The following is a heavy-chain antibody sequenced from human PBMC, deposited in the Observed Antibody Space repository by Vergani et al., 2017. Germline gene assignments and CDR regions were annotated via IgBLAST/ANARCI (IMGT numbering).Heavy chain of an antibody. CDR1: GGSISSYY. CDR2: NYYSGST. V-gene: IGHV4-59*01. J-gene: IGHJ4*02. Sequence: QVQLQESGPGLVKPSETLSLTCTVSGGSISSYYWSWIRQPPGKGLEWIGYNYYSGSTNYNPSLKSRVTISVDTSKNQFSLKMSAVTAADTAVYYCARRRRPGYWGQGTLVTVSS. CDR3: ARRRRPGY.